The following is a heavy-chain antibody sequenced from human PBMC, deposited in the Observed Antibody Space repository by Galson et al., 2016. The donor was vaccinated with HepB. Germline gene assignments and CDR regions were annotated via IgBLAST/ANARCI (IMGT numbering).Heavy chain of an antibody. V-gene: IGHV4-4*02. CDR1: GGSISSSNW. Sequence: SETLSLTCAVSGGSISSSNWWSWVRQPPGKGLEWIGEIYHSGSTNYNPSLKSRVTISVGKSKNQFSLKLSSVTAADTAVYYCAREGGYYDSSGYSFFRHWGQGTLVTVSS. D-gene: IGHD3-22*01. CDR2: IYHSGST. CDR3: AREGGYYDSSGYSFFRH. J-gene: IGHJ1*01.